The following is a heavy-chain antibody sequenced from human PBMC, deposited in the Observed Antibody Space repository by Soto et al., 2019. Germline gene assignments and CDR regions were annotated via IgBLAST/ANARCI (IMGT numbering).Heavy chain of an antibody. V-gene: IGHV1-58*01. CDR1: GFTFTSSA. J-gene: IGHJ4*02. CDR2: IVVGSGNT. D-gene: IGHD2-2*02. Sequence: QMQLVQSGPEVKKPGTSVKVSCKASGFTFTSSAVQWVRQARGQRLEWIGWIVVGSGNTNYAQKFPERVTITRDMSTSTAYMELSSLRSEDTAVYYCAAEVPDIVVVPAAIGGDYWGQGTLVTVSS. CDR3: AAEVPDIVVVPAAIGGDY.